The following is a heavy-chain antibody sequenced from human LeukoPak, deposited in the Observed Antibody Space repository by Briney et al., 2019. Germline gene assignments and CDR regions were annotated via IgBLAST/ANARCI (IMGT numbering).Heavy chain of an antibody. CDR2: ISSSSSYI. Sequence: GGSLRLSCAASGFTFSSYSMNWVRQAPGKGLEWVPSISSSSSYIYYADSVKGRFTISRDNAKNSLCLQMNSLRAEDTAVYYCARDRDAVDTAMVNDYWGQGTLVTVSS. D-gene: IGHD5-18*01. CDR1: GFTFSSYS. CDR3: ARDRDAVDTAMVNDY. J-gene: IGHJ4*02. V-gene: IGHV3-21*01.